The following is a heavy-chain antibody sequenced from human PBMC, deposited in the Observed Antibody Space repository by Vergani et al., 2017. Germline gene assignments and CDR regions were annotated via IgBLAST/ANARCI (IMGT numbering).Heavy chain of an antibody. Sequence: EVQLEESGGGLVLPGRSLRLSCVASGFTSAGYAMHWVRQAPGKGLEWVSGISWNSNSIGYANSVKGRFTISRDNSKSTLYLKMNSLRTEDTAVYYCATKSCGTPGCQIGYFREWGQGTLVTVSS. CDR1: GFTSAGYA. V-gene: IGHV3-9*02. CDR3: ATKSCGTPGCQIGYFRE. J-gene: IGHJ1*01. D-gene: IGHD1-1*01. CDR2: ISWNSNSI.